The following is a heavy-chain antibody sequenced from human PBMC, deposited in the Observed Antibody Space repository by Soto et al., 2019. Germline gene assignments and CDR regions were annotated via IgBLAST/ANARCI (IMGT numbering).Heavy chain of an antibody. Sequence: QITLKESGPTLVKPTQTLTLTCTFSGFSLTSNDVGVGWIRQPPGKALEWLALIYWDDDKRYSPSLKSRLTITKDTSTNQVVLRMTNMDPVDTATYYCAHSRYSRSSFDYWGQGTLVTVSP. CDR3: AHSRYSRSSFDY. CDR2: IYWDDDK. CDR1: GFSLTSNDVG. D-gene: IGHD6-6*01. J-gene: IGHJ4*02. V-gene: IGHV2-5*02.